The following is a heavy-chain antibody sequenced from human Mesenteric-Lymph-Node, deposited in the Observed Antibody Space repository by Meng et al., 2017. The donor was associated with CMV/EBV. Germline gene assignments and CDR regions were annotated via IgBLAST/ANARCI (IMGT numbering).Heavy chain of an antibody. CDR1: GYSVTNYL. Sequence: SCKGSGYSVTNYLVTWVSQVPGKGLEWMGKVDPSDSYAHYSPSFQGHVTFSVDKSFTTAYLQWSSLRASDSAMYFCARRDFDGNVDYWGQGTLVTVSS. D-gene: IGHD4-23*01. V-gene: IGHV5-10-1*01. CDR2: VDPSDSYA. J-gene: IGHJ4*02. CDR3: ARRDFDGNVDY.